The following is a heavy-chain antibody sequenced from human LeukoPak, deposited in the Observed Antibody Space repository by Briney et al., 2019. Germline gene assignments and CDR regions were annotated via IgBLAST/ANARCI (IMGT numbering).Heavy chain of an antibody. Sequence: SETLSLTCTVSGYSISNGYYWGWIRQPPGKGLEWIGYIYYSGSTNYNPSLKSRVTISVDTSKNQFSLKLSSVTAADTAVYYCARGGYIYGGHNWFDPWGQGTLVTVSS. CDR3: ARGGYIYGGHNWFDP. CDR2: IYYSGST. J-gene: IGHJ5*02. CDR1: GYSISNGYY. V-gene: IGHV4-61*01. D-gene: IGHD5-18*01.